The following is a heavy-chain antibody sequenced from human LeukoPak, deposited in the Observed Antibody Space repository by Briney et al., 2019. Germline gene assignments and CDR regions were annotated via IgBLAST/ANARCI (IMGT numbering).Heavy chain of an antibody. CDR2: IYYSGST. J-gene: IGHJ4*02. CDR3: ARDPAYCSSTSCYARGYFDY. Sequence: SETLSLTCTGSGGSISSYYWSWIRQPPGKGLEWIGYIYYSGSTNYNPSLKSRVTISVDTSKNQFSLKLSSVTAADTAGYYCARDPAYCSSTSCYARGYFDYWGQGTLVTVSS. D-gene: IGHD2-2*01. V-gene: IGHV4-59*01. CDR1: GGSISSYY.